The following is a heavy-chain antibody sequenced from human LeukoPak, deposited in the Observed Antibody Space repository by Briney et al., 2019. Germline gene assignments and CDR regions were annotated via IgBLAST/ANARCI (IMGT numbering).Heavy chain of an antibody. D-gene: IGHD2-15*01. J-gene: IGHJ4*02. CDR2: INPNSGGT. Sequence: ASVKVSCKASGYTFTGYYMHWVRQAPGQGLEWMGWINPNSGGTNYAQKFQGRVTITADKSTSTAYMELSSLRSEDTAVYYCASSGSEYYFDYWGQGTLVTVSS. V-gene: IGHV1-2*02. CDR1: GYTFTGYY. CDR3: ASSGSEYYFDY.